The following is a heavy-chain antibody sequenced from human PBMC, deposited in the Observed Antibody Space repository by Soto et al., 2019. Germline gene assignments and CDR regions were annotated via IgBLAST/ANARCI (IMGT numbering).Heavy chain of an antibody. V-gene: IGHV3-23*01. J-gene: IGHJ4*02. D-gene: IGHD5-18*01. CDR2: ISGSGGST. CDR3: AKAVDTAMVHFDY. CDR1: GFTFSSYA. Sequence: EVQLLESGGGLVQPGGSLRLSCAASGFTFSSYAMSWVRQAPGKGLEWVSAISGSGGSTYYADSVKGRFTISRDNSKKTLYQQMNCLRAEDTAVYYCAKAVDTAMVHFDYWGQGTLVTVSS.